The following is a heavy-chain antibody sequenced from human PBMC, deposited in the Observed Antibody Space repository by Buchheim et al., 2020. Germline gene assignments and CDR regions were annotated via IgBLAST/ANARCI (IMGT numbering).Heavy chain of an antibody. V-gene: IGHV4-34*01. CDR2: INYYGST. CDR1: GGSFSPYH. CDR3: ARLVVVPTTLGAYYFDY. J-gene: IGHJ4*02. D-gene: IGHD2-21*02. Sequence: QVLLQQWGAGLLKPSETLSLTCAVYGGSFSPYHWSWIRQPPGKGLQWIGEINYYGSTNYNPSLESRVTISVAPSKNQFSLKLSSVTAADTAVYYCARLVVVPTTLGAYYFDYWGQGPL.